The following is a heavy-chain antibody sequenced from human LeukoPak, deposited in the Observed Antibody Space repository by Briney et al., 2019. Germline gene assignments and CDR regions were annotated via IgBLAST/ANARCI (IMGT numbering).Heavy chain of an antibody. CDR2: INPNSGGT. D-gene: IGHD6-13*01. V-gene: IGHV1-2*02. Sequence: ASVKVSCKASGYTFTGYYMHWVRQAPGQGLEWMGWINPNSGGTNYAQKFQGRVTMTRDTSISTAYMELSRLRSDDTAVYYCARGYSRSWYHVHYFDYWGQGTLVTVSS. CDR1: GYTFTGYY. CDR3: ARGYSRSWYHVHYFDY. J-gene: IGHJ4*02.